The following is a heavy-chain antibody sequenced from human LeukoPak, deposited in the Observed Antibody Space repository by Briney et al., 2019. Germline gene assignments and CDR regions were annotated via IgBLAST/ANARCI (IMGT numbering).Heavy chain of an antibody. CDR2: ISSSGSTI. CDR1: GFTFSDYY. Sequence: GGSLRLSCAASGFTFSDYYMSWIRQAPGKGLEWVSYISSSGSTIYYADSVKGRFTISRDNAKNSLYLQMNSLRAEDTAVYYCARDLHPTTNSYYYYYGMDVWGQGTTVTVSS. V-gene: IGHV3-11*04. CDR3: ARDLHPTTNSYYYYYGMDV. J-gene: IGHJ6*02. D-gene: IGHD1-7*01.